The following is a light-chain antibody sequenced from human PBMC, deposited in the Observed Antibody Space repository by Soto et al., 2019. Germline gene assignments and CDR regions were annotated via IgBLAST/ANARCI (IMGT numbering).Light chain of an antibody. CDR2: GAS. CDR1: QSVSSNY. V-gene: IGKV3-20*01. J-gene: IGKJ1*01. CDR3: HQRQSWPRT. Sequence: EIVLTQSQGTLSLSPGERSTLSCRASQSVSSNYLAWYQQKPGQAPRLLIYGASNRATGIPDRFSGSGSGTDFTLTINSLAPEDFAIYYCHQRQSWPRTFGQGTKVDIK.